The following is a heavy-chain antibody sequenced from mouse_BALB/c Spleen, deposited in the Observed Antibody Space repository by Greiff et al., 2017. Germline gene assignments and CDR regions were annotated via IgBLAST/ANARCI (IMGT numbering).Heavy chain of an antibody. CDR1: VYSITSGYY. CDR3: ARLLRYYAMDY. Sequence: EVQLQQSGPGLVKPSQSLSLTCSVTVYSITSGYYWNWIRQFPGNKLEWMGYISYDGSNNYNPSLKNRISITRDTSKNQFFLKLNSVTTEDTATYYCARLLRYYAMDYWGQGTSVTVSS. V-gene: IGHV3-6*02. J-gene: IGHJ4*01. D-gene: IGHD1-1*01. CDR2: ISYDGSN.